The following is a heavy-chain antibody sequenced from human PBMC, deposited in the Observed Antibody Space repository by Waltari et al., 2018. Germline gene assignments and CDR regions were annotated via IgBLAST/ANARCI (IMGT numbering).Heavy chain of an antibody. D-gene: IGHD4-17*01. CDR2: IIPIFGTA. V-gene: IGHV1-69*01. CDR3: ARAAYGDYGDGMDV. J-gene: IGHJ6*02. CDR1: GGTFSRYA. Sequence: QVQLVQSGAEVKKPGSSVKVSCKASGGTFSRYAISWVRPAPGQGLEWMGGIIPIFGTANYAQKFQGRVTITADESTSTAYMELSSLRSEDTAVYYCARAAYGDYGDGMDVWGQGTTVTVSS.